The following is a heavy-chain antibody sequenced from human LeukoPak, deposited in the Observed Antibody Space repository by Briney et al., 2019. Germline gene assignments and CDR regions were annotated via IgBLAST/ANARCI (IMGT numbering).Heavy chain of an antibody. CDR2: INPKSSGT. J-gene: IGHJ6*03. V-gene: IGHV1-2*02. Sequence: ASVKVSCKASGYIFTDYSLHWVRQAPGQGLEWMGWINPKSSGTNYAQKFQDRVTMTSDTSISTAYMELMRLRSDDTAVYYCARVFDTYYTDVWGKGTTVTVSS. CDR3: ARVFDTYYTDV. CDR1: GYIFTDYS.